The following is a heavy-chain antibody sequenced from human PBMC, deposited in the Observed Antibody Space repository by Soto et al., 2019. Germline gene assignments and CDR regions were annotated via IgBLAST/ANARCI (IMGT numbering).Heavy chain of an antibody. CDR1: GGSISSYY. CDR3: ARSYYDFWSGVDP. V-gene: IGHV4-59*08. Sequence: PSETLSLTCTVSGGSISSYYWSWIRQPPGKGLEWIGYIYYSGSTNYNPSLKSRVTISVDTSKNQFSLKLSSVTAADTAVYYCARSYYDFWSGVDPWGQGTLVTVS. J-gene: IGHJ5*02. CDR2: IYYSGST. D-gene: IGHD3-3*01.